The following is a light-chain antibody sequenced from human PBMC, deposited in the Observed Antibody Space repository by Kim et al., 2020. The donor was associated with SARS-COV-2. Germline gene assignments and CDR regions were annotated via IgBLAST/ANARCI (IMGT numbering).Light chain of an antibody. CDR1: QSVDSW. J-gene: IGKJ4*02. V-gene: IGKV1-5*03. Sequence: DIQMTQSPSTLSAFVGNRVTITCRASQSVDSWLAWYQQKPGKAPKLLIYPASKLASGVPSRFSGSGSGIDFTLTISNLQPDDSAIYYCKQYETYWTFGAGTKGYIK. CDR2: PAS. CDR3: KQYETYWT.